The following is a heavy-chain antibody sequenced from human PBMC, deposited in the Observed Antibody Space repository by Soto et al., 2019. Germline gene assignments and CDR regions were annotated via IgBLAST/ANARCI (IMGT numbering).Heavy chain of an antibody. CDR3: ARGQAAYYYDSSGLPRFDY. CDR2: IWYDRSNK. V-gene: IGHV3-33*01. Sequence: GSLRLSCAASGFTFSSYGMHWVRQAPGKGLEWVAVIWYDRSNKYYADSVKGRFTISRDNSKNTLYLQMNSLRAEDTAVYYCARGQAAYYYDSSGLPRFDYWGQGTLVTVS. J-gene: IGHJ4*02. D-gene: IGHD3-22*01. CDR1: GFTFSSYG.